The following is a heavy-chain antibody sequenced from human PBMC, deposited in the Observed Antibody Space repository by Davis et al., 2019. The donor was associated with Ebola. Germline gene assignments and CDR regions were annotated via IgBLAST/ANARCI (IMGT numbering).Heavy chain of an antibody. CDR1: GFTFSSYA. D-gene: IGHD3-10*01. CDR3: ARGDGSGAFDI. V-gene: IGHV3-64*01. Sequence: PGGSLRLSCAASGFTFSSYAMHWVRQAPGKGLEYVSAISSNGGSTYYANSVKGRFTISRDNSKNTLYLQMGSLRAEDMAVYYCARGDGSGAFDIWGQGTMVTVSS. J-gene: IGHJ3*02. CDR2: ISSNGGST.